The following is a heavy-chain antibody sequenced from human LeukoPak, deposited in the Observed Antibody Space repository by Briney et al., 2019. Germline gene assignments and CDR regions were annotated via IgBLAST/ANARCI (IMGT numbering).Heavy chain of an antibody. CDR1: GFTFSSYS. CDR3: AKDKAAPGYCTSDSCYSDY. V-gene: IGHV3-23*01. Sequence: GGSLRLSCAASGFTFSSYSITWVRQAPGKGLEWVSSISGSCGGTYYADSVKGRFTISRDNSKNTLYLQMNSLRAEDTAVYYCAKDKAAPGYCTSDSCYSDYWGQGTMVTVSS. CDR2: ISGSCGGT. D-gene: IGHD2-15*01. J-gene: IGHJ4*02.